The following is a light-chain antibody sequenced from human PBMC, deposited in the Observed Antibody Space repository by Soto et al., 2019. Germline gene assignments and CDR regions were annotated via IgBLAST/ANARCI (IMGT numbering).Light chain of an antibody. Sequence: QSVLTQPASVSGSPGQSITISCTGTSSDVGGYNYVSWYQQHPGKAPKLMIYEVSYRPSGISNRFSASKSGNTASLTISGLQAEDEADYYCSSYTSRGTYVFGTGTQLTVL. CDR2: EVS. CDR1: SSDVGGYNY. J-gene: IGLJ1*01. CDR3: SSYTSRGTYV. V-gene: IGLV2-14*01.